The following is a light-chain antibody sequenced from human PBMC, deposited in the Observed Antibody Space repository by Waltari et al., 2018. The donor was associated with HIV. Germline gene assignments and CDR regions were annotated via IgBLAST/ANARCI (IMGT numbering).Light chain of an antibody. CDR2: GEN. CDR1: SVRSYY. Sequence: SSELAQDPAVSVALGQTVRITCQGDSVRSYYASWYQQEPGQAPVLVIYGENNRPSGIPDRFSGSRSGNTASLTIAGAQAEDEADYYCNSRDDSGHWFFGGGTKVTVL. V-gene: IGLV3-19*01. CDR3: NSRDDSGHWF. J-gene: IGLJ3*02.